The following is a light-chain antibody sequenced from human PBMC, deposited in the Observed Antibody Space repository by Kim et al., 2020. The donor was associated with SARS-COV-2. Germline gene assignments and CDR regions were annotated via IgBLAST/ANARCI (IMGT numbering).Light chain of an antibody. CDR1: SSDVGSYNL. CDR2: DVS. V-gene: IGLV2-23*02. J-gene: IGLJ2*01. Sequence: QSLTMSCTGTSSDVGSYNLVSWYQQHTGKAPKLMIYDVSKRPSGVSNRFSGSKSGNTASLTISWLQAEDEADYYCCSYAGTSTVLVFGGGTQLTVL. CDR3: CSYAGTSTVLV.